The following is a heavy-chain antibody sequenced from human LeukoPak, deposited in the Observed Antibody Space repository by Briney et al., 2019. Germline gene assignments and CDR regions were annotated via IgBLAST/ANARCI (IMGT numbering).Heavy chain of an antibody. CDR1: GYTFTSYG. CDR2: ISAYNGNT. J-gene: IGHJ4*02. CDR3: ARDSGVLPAAIPDY. V-gene: IGHV1-18*01. Sequence: VASVKVSCKASGYTFTSYGISWVRQAPGQGLEWMGWISAYNGNTNYAQKLQGRVTMTTDTSTSTAYMELRSLRSDDTAVYYCARDSGVLPAAIPDYWGQGTLVTVSS. D-gene: IGHD2-2*01.